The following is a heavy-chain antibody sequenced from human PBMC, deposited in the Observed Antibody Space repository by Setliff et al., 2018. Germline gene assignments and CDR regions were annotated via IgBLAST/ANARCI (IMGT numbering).Heavy chain of an antibody. J-gene: IGHJ4*02. CDR3: VRGSAYSSGSFDC. D-gene: IGHD3-22*01. Sequence: GGSLRLSCAASEFTLSTYWIHWVRQAPRKGLVWVSRINSDGSTTTYADSVKGRFTISRDNGKNKVYLQMNSLRAEDTAMYYCVRGSAYSSGSFDCWGQGTLVTVSS. V-gene: IGHV3-74*01. CDR1: EFTLSTYW. CDR2: INSDGSTT.